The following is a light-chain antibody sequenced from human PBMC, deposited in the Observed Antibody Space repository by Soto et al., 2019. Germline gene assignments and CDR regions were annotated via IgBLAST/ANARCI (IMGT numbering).Light chain of an antibody. CDR1: RSDVGSYIF. V-gene: IGLV2-23*01. Sequence: QSVLTQTASVSGSPGQSITISCTGPRSDVGSYIFVSWFQQHPGKAPKLMIYEGSKRPSGVSNRFSGSKSGNTASLTISGLQAEDETDYYCCSYAGSSTYVFGTGTKVTVL. J-gene: IGLJ1*01. CDR3: CSYAGSSTYV. CDR2: EGS.